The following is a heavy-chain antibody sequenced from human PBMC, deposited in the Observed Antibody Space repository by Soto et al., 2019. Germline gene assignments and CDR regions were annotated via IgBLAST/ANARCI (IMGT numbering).Heavy chain of an antibody. Sequence: QLQLQESGSGLVKPSQTLSLTCAVSGGSISSGGYSWSWIRQPPGKGLEWIGYIYHSGSTYYNPSLKSRVTTSVDRSKTQFSLKLSSVTAADTAVYYCARGGYSGSYYRPRPFDYWGQGTLVTVSS. CDR2: IYHSGST. CDR3: ARGGYSGSYYRPRPFDY. V-gene: IGHV4-30-2*01. J-gene: IGHJ4*02. CDR1: GGSISSGGYS. D-gene: IGHD1-26*01.